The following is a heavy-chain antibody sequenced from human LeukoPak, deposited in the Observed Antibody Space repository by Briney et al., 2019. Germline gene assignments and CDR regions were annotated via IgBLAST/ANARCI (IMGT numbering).Heavy chain of an antibody. Sequence: ASVKVSCKVSGYTLTELSMHWVRQAPGKGLEWMGGFDPEDGETIYAQKFQGRVTMTEDTSTDTAYMELSSLRSEDTAVYYCAIRGDSSGYRDYWGQGTLVTVSS. CDR3: AIRGDSSGYRDY. CDR1: GYTLTELS. V-gene: IGHV1-24*01. D-gene: IGHD3-22*01. CDR2: FDPEDGET. J-gene: IGHJ4*02.